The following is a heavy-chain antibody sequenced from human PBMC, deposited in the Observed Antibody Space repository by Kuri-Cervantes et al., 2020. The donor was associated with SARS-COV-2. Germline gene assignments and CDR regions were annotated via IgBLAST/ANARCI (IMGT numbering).Heavy chain of an antibody. CDR2: TRNKANSYTT. V-gene: IGHV3-72*01. CDR3: ARDRYDFWSGLGYYYYGMDV. D-gene: IGHD3-3*01. J-gene: IGHJ6*02. Sequence: GGSLRLSCAASGFTFSDHYMDWVRQAPGKGLEWVGRTRNKANSYTTEYAASVKGGFTISRDDSKNSLYLQMNSLKTEDTAVYYCARDRYDFWSGLGYYYYGMDVWGQGTTVTVSS. CDR1: GFTFSDHY.